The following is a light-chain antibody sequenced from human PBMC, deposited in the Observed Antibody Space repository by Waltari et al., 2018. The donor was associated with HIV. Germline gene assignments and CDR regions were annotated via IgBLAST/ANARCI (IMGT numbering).Light chain of an antibody. V-gene: IGLV1-40*01. CDR3: QSFDNSLSGSV. J-gene: IGLJ3*02. CDR2: QNN. CDR1: RTNLGSNYD. Sequence: QSVLTQPPSVSGAPGQRITIPCTGRRTNLGSNYDVNWYQQLPGRAPRLLISQNNNRPSGVPDRFSGSKSDTSASLVITGLQADDEAIYYCQSFDNSLSGSVFGGGTKLTVL.